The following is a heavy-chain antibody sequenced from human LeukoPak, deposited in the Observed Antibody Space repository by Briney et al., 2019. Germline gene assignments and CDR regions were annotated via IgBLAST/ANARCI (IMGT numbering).Heavy chain of an antibody. D-gene: IGHD5-18*01. CDR3: ARGYSYGPTFAY. V-gene: IGHV4-59*01. CDR2: IYYSVST. Sequence: PPETLSLTCPVSGGSISSYYWSWIRQPPGKGLEWIGYIYYSVSTNYNPSLKSRVAISVDTSKNQFSLKLSSVTAADTAVYYCARGYSYGPTFAYWGQGTLVTVSS. CDR1: GGSISSYY. J-gene: IGHJ4*02.